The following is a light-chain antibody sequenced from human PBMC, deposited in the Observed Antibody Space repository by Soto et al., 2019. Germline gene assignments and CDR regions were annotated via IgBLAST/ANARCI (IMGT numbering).Light chain of an antibody. CDR3: SSYARSNNVV. J-gene: IGLJ2*01. V-gene: IGLV2-8*01. CDR1: SRDVGGYNY. Sequence: QSALTQPPSASGSPGQSVTISCTGTSRDVGGYNYVSWYQQHPGKAPKLMIYEVSKRPSGVPDRFSGSKSGNTASLTVSGLEADDEDYYYCSSYARSNNVVFGGGTQLTVL. CDR2: EVS.